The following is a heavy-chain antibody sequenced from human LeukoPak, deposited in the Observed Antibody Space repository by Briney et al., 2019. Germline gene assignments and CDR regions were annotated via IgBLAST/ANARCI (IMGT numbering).Heavy chain of an antibody. V-gene: IGHV3-30*18. CDR2: ISYDGSNK. CDR1: GFTFSSYG. Sequence: PGRSLRLSCAASGFTFSSYGMHWVRQAPGKGLGWVAVISYDGSNKYYADSVKGRFTISRDNSKNTLYLQMNSLRAEDTAVYYCAKDSPDCSGGSCYPGYFDYWGQGTLVTVSS. D-gene: IGHD2-15*01. J-gene: IGHJ4*02. CDR3: AKDSPDCSGGSCYPGYFDY.